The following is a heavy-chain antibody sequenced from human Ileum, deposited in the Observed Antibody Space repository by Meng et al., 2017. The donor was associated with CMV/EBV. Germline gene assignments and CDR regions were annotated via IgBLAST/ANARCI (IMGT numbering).Heavy chain of an antibody. Sequence: SVHGLLYPSDTMSLPFTFSVGSFRSNHYSWAWVPPPPGPGLQCIVSMYYTGSFFYNPYLQSRVITSMDTSKNQFSLKLTSVTAADTAVYVCVSDRSISWFYYWGQGILVTVSS. CDR2: MYYTGSF. CDR3: VSDRSISWFYY. J-gene: IGHJ4*02. D-gene: IGHD6-6*01. CDR1: VGSFRSNHYS. V-gene: IGHV4-39*07.